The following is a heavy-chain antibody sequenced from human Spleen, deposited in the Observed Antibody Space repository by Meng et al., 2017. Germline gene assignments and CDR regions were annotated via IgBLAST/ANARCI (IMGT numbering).Heavy chain of an antibody. Sequence: GESLKISCAASGFTFSSYEMNWVRQAPGKGLEWVSYISSSGSTIYYADSVKGRFTISRDNAKNSLYLQMNSLRAEDTAVYYCARERGGAYYFGSGSSRGNYYYYGMDVWGQGTTVTVSS. J-gene: IGHJ6*02. CDR2: ISSSGSTI. CDR3: ARERGGAYYFGSGSSRGNYYYYGMDV. V-gene: IGHV3-48*03. CDR1: GFTFSSYE. D-gene: IGHD3-10*01.